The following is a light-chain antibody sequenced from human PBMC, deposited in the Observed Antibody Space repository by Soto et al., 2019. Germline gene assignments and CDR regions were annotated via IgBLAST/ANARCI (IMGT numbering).Light chain of an antibody. Sequence: QSVLTQPASVSGSPGQSITISCAGTSSDIGGYNYVSWYQQHPGKAPKLMIYDVTNRPSGVSNRFSGSKSGNTASLTISGLQAEDDADYYCSSYTSSSTVLFGGGTKVTVL. CDR1: SSDIGGYNY. CDR3: SSYTSSSTVL. V-gene: IGLV2-14*01. CDR2: DVT. J-gene: IGLJ2*01.